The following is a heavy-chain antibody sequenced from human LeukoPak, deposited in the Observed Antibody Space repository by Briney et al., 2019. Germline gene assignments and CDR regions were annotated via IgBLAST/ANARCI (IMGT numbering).Heavy chain of an antibody. CDR1: GFTFSSHA. V-gene: IGHV3-30*04. CDR2: ISYDGSNK. J-gene: IGHJ6*03. D-gene: IGHD2-2*01. Sequence: GGSLRLSCAASGFTFSSHAMNWVRQAPGKGLEWVSIISYDGSNKYYADSVKGRFTISRDNSKNTLFLQMNSLRPEDTAVYFCARGCTPTNCPAHLGYYYYHMDVWGKGTTVTVSS. CDR3: ARGCTPTNCPAHLGYYYYHMDV.